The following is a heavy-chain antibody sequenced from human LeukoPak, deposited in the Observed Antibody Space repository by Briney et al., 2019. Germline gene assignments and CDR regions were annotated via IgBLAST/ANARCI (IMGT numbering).Heavy chain of an antibody. Sequence: GGSLRLSCAASGFTFSSHAMNWVRQAPGKGLEWVSSISSGSHYMYYTDSVKGRFTISRDNAKNSLYLQMDSPRVEDTAVYYCARDGFSGYNNLGFDYWGQGTLVTVSS. D-gene: IGHD5-12*01. CDR3: ARDGFSGYNNLGFDY. J-gene: IGHJ4*02. CDR1: GFTFSSHA. V-gene: IGHV3-21*01. CDR2: ISSGSHYM.